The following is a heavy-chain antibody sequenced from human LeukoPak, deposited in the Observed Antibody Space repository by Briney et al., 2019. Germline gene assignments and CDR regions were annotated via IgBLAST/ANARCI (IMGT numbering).Heavy chain of an antibody. V-gene: IGHV1-69*04. CDR3: ARYIHPQGLIGYAMDV. J-gene: IGHJ6*02. D-gene: IGHD2-15*01. CDR2: IIVILGKV. CDR1: GGPFNSYA. Sequence: ASVKVSCKASGGPFNSYAINWVRQAPGQGLEWMGRIIVILGKVNYAQKFQGRLTITADKSTRTAYMDLNNLASEDTAIYFCARYIHPQGLIGYAMDVWGQGTTVTVSS.